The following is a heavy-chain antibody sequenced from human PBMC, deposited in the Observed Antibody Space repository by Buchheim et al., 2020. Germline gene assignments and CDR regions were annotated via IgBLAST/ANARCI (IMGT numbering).Heavy chain of an antibody. J-gene: IGHJ6*02. CDR1: GYTFTGYY. Sequence: QVQLVQSGAEVKKPGASVKVSCKASGYTFTGYYMHWVRQAPGQGLEWMGWINPNSGGTNYAQKVQGRVTMTRDTSISTAYMELSRLRSDDTAVYYCAVLGYCSSTSCSYYYYYGMDVWGQGTT. V-gene: IGHV1-2*02. D-gene: IGHD2-2*01. CDR3: AVLGYCSSTSCSYYYYYGMDV. CDR2: INPNSGGT.